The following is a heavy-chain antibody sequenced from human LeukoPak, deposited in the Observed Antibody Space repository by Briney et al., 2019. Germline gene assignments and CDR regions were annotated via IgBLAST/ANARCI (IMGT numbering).Heavy chain of an antibody. J-gene: IGHJ4*02. Sequence: GESLKISCKGSGYSFTSYWIAWVRQMPGKGLEWMGIIYPGDSDTRCSPSFQGQVTISADKSISTAYLQWSSLKASDSAIYYCARRGQGNSWQNFDYWGQGTLVTVSS. CDR1: GYSFTSYW. CDR3: ARRGQGNSWQNFDY. V-gene: IGHV5-51*01. D-gene: IGHD6-13*01. CDR2: IYPGDSDT.